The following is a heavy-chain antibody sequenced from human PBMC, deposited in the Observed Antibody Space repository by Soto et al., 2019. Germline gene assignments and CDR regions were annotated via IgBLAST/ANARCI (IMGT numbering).Heavy chain of an antibody. CDR1: GGSISSYY. Sequence: SETLSLTCTVSGGSISSYYWSWIRQPPGKGLEWIGYIYYSGSTNYNPPLKSRVTISVDTSKNQFSLKLSSATAADTAVYYCARGFRDFGVFDGTGIYYYYGMDVWGQGTTVTVSS. J-gene: IGHJ6*02. V-gene: IGHV4-59*01. D-gene: IGHD4-17*01. CDR3: ARGFRDFGVFDGTGIYYYYGMDV. CDR2: IYYSGST.